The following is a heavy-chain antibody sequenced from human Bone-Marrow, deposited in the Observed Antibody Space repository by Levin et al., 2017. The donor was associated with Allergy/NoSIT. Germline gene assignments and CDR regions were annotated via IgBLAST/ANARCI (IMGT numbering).Heavy chain of an antibody. CDR1: GFTFSASA. V-gene: IGHV3-73*01. Sequence: GGSLRLSCVGYGFTFSASAMHWVRQAPGKGLEWIGRIRSKANNYATLYAASVKDRFIISRDDSKNTAYLQMNSLKTEDTAVYYCGRPSTTGSEVWFDPWGQGTLVTVSS. CDR2: IRSKANNYAT. J-gene: IGHJ5*02. CDR3: GRPSTTGSEVWFDP. D-gene: IGHD3-9*01.